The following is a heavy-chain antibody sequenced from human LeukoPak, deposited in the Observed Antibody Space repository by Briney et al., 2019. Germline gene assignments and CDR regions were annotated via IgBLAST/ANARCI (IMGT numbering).Heavy chain of an antibody. J-gene: IGHJ4*02. CDR3: ASPGGGDYYNS. D-gene: IGHD3-10*01. CDR1: GLTVSSIY. CDR2: IYTGGST. Sequence: GGSLRLSCAASGLTVSSIYMSWVRQAPGKGLEWVSVIYTGGSTYYADSVKGRFTISRDNSKSTLYLQMNSLRAEDTAVYYFASPGGGDYYNSWGKGTLVTVSS. V-gene: IGHV3-53*01.